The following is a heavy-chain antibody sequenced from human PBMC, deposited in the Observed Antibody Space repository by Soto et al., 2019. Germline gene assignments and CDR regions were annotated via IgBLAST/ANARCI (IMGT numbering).Heavy chain of an antibody. CDR3: ARDGIAARPLPYYYYGMDV. J-gene: IGHJ6*02. Sequence: PGGSLRLSCAASGFTFDDYAMHWVRQAPGKGLEWVSGISCNSSTIGYADSVKGRFTISRDNAKNSLYLQMNSLRDEDTAVYYCARDGIAARPLPYYYYGMDVWGQGTTVTVSS. CDR2: ISCNSSTI. D-gene: IGHD6-6*01. V-gene: IGHV3-9*01. CDR1: GFTFDDYA.